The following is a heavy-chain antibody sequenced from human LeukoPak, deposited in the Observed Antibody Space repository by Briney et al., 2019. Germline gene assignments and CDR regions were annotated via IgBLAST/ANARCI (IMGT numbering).Heavy chain of an antibody. CDR3: ARSEGYSSGWLPPGY. CDR2: IYYSGST. J-gene: IGHJ4*02. Sequence: SETLSLTCTVSGGFISSYYWSWIRQPPGKGLEWIGYIYYSGSTNYNPSLKSRVTISVDTSKNQFSLKLSSVTAADTAVYYCARSEGYSSGWLPPGYWGQGTLVTVSS. V-gene: IGHV4-59*01. CDR1: GGFISSYY. D-gene: IGHD6-19*01.